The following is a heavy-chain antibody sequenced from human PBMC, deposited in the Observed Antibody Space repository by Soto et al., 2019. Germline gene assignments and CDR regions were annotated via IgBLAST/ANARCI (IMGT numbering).Heavy chain of an antibody. CDR3: ARDRGYGLDV. V-gene: IGHV4-31*03. Sequence: QVQLQESGPGLVKPSQTLSLTCTVSGGSISSGGYYWSWIRQHPGKGLEWIGYIYYSGSTYYNPSLKSRGNISGDTSKSQFHLKLSSVTAVDTAVYYCARDRGYGLDVWGLGTTVTVSS. J-gene: IGHJ6*02. CDR2: IYYSGST. CDR1: GGSISSGGYY.